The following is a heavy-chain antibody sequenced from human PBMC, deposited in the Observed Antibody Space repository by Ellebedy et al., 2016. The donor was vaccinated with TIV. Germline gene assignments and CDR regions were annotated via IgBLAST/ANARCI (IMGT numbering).Heavy chain of an antibody. V-gene: IGHV1-69*13. CDR3: ATDRMAAAGTGGYYYYGMDV. Sequence: SVKVSCXASGGTFSSYAISWVRQAPGQGLEWMGGIIPIFGTANYAQKFQGRVTITADESTSTAYMELSSLRSEDTAVYYCATDRMAAAGTGGYYYYGMDVWGQGTTVTVSS. CDR2: IIPIFGTA. CDR1: GGTFSSYA. J-gene: IGHJ6*02. D-gene: IGHD6-13*01.